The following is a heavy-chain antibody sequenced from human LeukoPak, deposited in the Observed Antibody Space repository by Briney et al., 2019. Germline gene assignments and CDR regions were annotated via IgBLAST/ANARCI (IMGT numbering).Heavy chain of an antibody. CDR2: IYYSGST. CDR3: ARGYSSSWSKNNWFDP. J-gene: IGHJ5*02. D-gene: IGHD6-13*01. V-gene: IGHV4-59*12. CDR1: GGSISSYY. Sequence: SETLSLTCTVSGGSISSYYWSWIRQPPAKGLEWIGCIYYSGSTNYNPSLNSRVTISVDTSKNQISLNLSSVTAADTAVYYCARGYSSSWSKNNWFDPWGQGTLVTVSS.